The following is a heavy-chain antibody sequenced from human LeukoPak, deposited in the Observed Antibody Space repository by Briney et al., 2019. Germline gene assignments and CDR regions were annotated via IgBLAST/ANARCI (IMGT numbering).Heavy chain of an antibody. D-gene: IGHD6-19*01. CDR1: GFMFSSYG. J-gene: IGHJ6*02. Sequence: PGGSLRLSCAASGFMFSSYGTSWVRQAPGKGLEWVSGISGSGGRTYYAGPVKGRFTISRDNSKNTLYLQMNSLRAEDTALYYCAKDKVSGWPYYYGLDVWGQGTTVTVSS. CDR2: ISGSGGRT. V-gene: IGHV3-23*01. CDR3: AKDKVSGWPYYYGLDV.